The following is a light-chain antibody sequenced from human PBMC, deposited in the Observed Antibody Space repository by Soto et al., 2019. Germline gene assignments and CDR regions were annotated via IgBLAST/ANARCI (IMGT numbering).Light chain of an antibody. J-gene: IGKJ5*01. CDR3: RQYGGTPTST. CDR1: HGFSSSY. Sequence: LTQSAGVLSFSPGERATLSCMARHGFSSSYLAWYVQNPGQSPGLLXXGLXSRATGIPERFIGSGSGKGFTLTLSRLEPEEVAVYYCRQYGGTPTSTFGQGTRLEIK. CDR2: GLX. V-gene: IGKV3-20*01.